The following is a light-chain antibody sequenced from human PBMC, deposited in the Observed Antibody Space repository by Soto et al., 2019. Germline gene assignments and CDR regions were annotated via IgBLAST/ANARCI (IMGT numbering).Light chain of an antibody. CDR1: QSVTNSF. J-gene: IGKJ1*01. V-gene: IGKV3-20*01. CDR2: GAS. CDR3: QQYVSSPWA. Sequence: EIVFAQSPGTQSYSPGQRDTLSCRASQSVTNSFLAWYQQKPGQAPRLLIYGASRRATGIPDRFTGSGSGTDFTLTISRLEPEDFAVYYCQQYVSSPWAFGQGTKVDIK.